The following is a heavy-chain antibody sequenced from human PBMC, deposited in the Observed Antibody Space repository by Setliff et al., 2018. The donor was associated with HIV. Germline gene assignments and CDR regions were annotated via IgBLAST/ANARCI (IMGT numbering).Heavy chain of an antibody. CDR3: VTSSSWSSRLNF. V-gene: IGHV4-39*07. CDR1: GGFISSSSYY. CDR2: IYHSGST. D-gene: IGHD6-13*01. J-gene: IGHJ4*02. Sequence: SETLSLTCTVSGGFISSSSYYWGWIRQPPGKGLEWIGEIYHSGSTNYNPSLKSRVTISVDTSKNQFSLKVTSVTAADTAVYYCVTSSSWSSRLNFWGQGMLVTVSS.